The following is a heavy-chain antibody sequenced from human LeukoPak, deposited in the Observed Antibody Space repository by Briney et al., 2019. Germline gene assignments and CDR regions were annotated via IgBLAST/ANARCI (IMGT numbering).Heavy chain of an antibody. CDR2: IYHSGST. V-gene: IGHV4-4*02. Sequence: PSETLSLTCAVSGGSISSGNWWSWVRQPPGKGLEWIGEIYHSGSTNYNPSLKSRVTISVDKSKNQFSLKLSSVTAADTAVYYCARLYSSSWYNYYYGMDVWGQGTTVTVSS. CDR1: GGSISSGNW. J-gene: IGHJ6*02. D-gene: IGHD6-13*01. CDR3: ARLYSSSWYNYYYGMDV.